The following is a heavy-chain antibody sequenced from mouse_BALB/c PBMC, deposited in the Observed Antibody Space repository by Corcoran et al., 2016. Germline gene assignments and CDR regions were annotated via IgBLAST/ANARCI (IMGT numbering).Heavy chain of an antibody. Sequence: QIQLVQSGPELKKPGETVKISCKASGYTFTNYGMNWVKQAPGKGLKWMGWINTYTGEPTYADDFKGRFAFSLETSASTAYLQINNLKNEDMATYFCARRIHYYGYYAMDYWGQGTSVTVSS. CDR1: GYTFTNYG. CDR2: INTYTGEP. J-gene: IGHJ4*01. D-gene: IGHD1-2*01. V-gene: IGHV9-1*02. CDR3: ARRIHYYGYYAMDY.